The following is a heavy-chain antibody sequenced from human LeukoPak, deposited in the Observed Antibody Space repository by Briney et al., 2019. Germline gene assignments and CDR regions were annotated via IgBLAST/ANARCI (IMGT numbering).Heavy chain of an antibody. D-gene: IGHD6-13*01. V-gene: IGHV3-23*01. J-gene: IGHJ6*02. Sequence: GGSLRLSCAASGFTFSSYAMSWVRQAPGKGLEWVSAISGSGSSTYYADSVKGRFTISRDNSKNTLYLQMNSLRAEDTAVYYCAKDSRDSSSWYRDYYYYYGMDVWGQGTTVTVSS. CDR1: GFTFSSYA. CDR2: ISGSGSST. CDR3: AKDSRDSSSWYRDYYYYYGMDV.